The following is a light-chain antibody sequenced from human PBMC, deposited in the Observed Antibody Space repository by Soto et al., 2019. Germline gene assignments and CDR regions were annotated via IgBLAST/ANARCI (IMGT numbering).Light chain of an antibody. J-gene: IGKJ1*01. CDR1: QSISDT. CDR3: QQYGSSPPWT. CDR2: GAS. V-gene: IGKV3D-15*01. Sequence: EIVMTQSPATLSVSPGGRATPSCRASQSISDTLAWYQQKPGQAPRLLIHGASTRAPGIPARFSGSGSGTDFTLTISSLEPEDFAVYYCQQYGSSPPWTFGQGTKVDIK.